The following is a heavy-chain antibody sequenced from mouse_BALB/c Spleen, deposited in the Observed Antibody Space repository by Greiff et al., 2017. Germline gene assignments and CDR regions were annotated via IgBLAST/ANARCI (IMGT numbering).Heavy chain of an antibody. CDR3: TRRNDEGMDY. D-gene: IGHD2-12*01. CDR2: INPSNGGT. Sequence: QVQLQQPGAELVKPGASVKLSCKASGYTFTSYYMYWVKQRPGQGLEWIGGINPSNGGTNFNEKFKSKDTLTVDKSSSTAYMQLSSLTSEDSAVYYCTRRNDEGMDYWGQGTSVTVSS. V-gene: IGHV1S81*02. CDR1: GYTFTSYY. J-gene: IGHJ4*01.